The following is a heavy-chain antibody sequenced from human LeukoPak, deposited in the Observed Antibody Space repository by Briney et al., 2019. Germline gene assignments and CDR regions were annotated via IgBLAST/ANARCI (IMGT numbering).Heavy chain of an antibody. CDR1: GYTFTSYG. V-gene: IGHV1-2*02. D-gene: IGHD1-26*01. CDR3: ARGPSIVGATRNYFDY. Sequence: ASVKVSCKASGYTFTSYGISWVRQAPGQGLEWMGWINPNSGGTNYAQKFQGRVTMTRDTSISTAYMELSRLRSDDTAVYYCARGPSIVGATRNYFDYWGQGTLVTVSS. J-gene: IGHJ4*02. CDR2: INPNSGGT.